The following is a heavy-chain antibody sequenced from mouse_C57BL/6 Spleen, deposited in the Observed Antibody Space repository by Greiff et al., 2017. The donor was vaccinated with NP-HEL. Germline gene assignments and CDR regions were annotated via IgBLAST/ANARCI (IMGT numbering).Heavy chain of an antibody. V-gene: IGHV1-50*01. J-gene: IGHJ1*03. CDR1: GYTFTSYW. Sequence: QVQLQQPGAELVKPGASVKLSCKASGYTFTSYWMQWVKQRPGQGLEWIGEIDPSDSYTNYNQKFKGKATLTVDTSSSTAYMQLSSLTSEDSAVYYCARATTVVSRGYFDVWGTGTTVTVSS. CDR3: ARATTVVSRGYFDV. CDR2: IDPSDSYT. D-gene: IGHD1-1*01.